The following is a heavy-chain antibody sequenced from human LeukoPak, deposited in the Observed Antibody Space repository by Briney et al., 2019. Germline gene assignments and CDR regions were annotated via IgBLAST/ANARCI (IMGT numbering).Heavy chain of an antibody. CDR1: GFPFSSYW. V-gene: IGHV3-7*01. CDR2: IKQDGGET. Sequence: GRSLRLSCAASGFPFSSYWMAWVRQAPGKGLEWVAIIKQDGGETFYVDSVKGRFTISRDNAKNSLYLQMNSLRAEDTAVYYCTREDHSNYNYWGQGTLVTVSS. CDR3: TREDHSNYNY. D-gene: IGHD4-11*01. J-gene: IGHJ4*02.